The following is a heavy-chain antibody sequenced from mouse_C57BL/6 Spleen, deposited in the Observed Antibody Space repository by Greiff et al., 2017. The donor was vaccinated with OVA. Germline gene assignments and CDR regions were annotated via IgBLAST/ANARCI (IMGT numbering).Heavy chain of an antibody. CDR1: GYTFTSYW. V-gene: IGHV1-50*01. D-gene: IGHD1-1*01. CDR3: ARAPSTVVDY. J-gene: IGHJ2*01. CDR2: IDPSDSYT. Sequence: QVQLQQPGAELVKPGASVKLSCKASGYTFTSYWMQWVKQRPGQGLEWIGEIDPSDSYTNSNPKFKGKATLTVDTSSSTAYMQLSSLTSEDAAVYYCARAPSTVVDYWGQGTTLTVSS.